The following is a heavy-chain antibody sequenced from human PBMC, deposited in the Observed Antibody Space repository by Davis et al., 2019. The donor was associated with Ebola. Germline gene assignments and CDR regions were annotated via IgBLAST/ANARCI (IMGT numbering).Heavy chain of an antibody. Sequence: ASVKVSCKASAYTFTTYYMHWVRQAPGQGLEWMGVINPGAGSTTYAQKFRGRVSMTRDVSTNLIFMELNSLRSEDTAVYYCAREGVVIALDSWGQGTLVTVSS. CDR3: AREGVVIALDS. J-gene: IGHJ4*02. CDR1: AYTFTTYY. CDR2: INPGAGST. V-gene: IGHV1-46*01. D-gene: IGHD2-21*01.